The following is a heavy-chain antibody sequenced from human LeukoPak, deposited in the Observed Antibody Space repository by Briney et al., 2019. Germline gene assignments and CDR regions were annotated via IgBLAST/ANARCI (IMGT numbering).Heavy chain of an antibody. Sequence: SETLSLTCTVSGGSISSNSYYWGWIRQPPGKGLEWIGNIYHSGITYYTPSLKSRVTISVDTSKNQFSLKLSSVTAADTAVYYCARGFAKRSGSYYNYGNYYYYMDVWGKGTTVTVSS. CDR3: ARGFAKRSGSYYNYGNYYYYMDV. CDR1: GGSISSNSYY. D-gene: IGHD3-10*01. J-gene: IGHJ6*03. V-gene: IGHV4-39*07. CDR2: IYHSGIT.